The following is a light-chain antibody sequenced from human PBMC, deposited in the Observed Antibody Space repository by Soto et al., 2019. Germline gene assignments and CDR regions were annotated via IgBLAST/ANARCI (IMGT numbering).Light chain of an antibody. V-gene: IGLV3-21*04. CDR1: KIGSES. CDR3: QVWDYSGDLV. CDR2: YDR. Sequence: SYELTQPPSVSVAPGKTASITGGGNKIGSESVHWYQQKPGQAPILVIYYDRDRPSGIPERFSGSKSGNTATLTISRVDAGDEADYYCQVWDYSGDLVFGGGTKLTVL. J-gene: IGLJ2*01.